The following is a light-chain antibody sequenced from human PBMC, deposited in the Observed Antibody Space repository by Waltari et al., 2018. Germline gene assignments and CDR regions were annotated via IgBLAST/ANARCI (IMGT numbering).Light chain of an antibody. Sequence: QSVLTQPPSASGTPGQRVTISCSGSNSNIGSNPVSWYQQFPGTAPKLVIYKNEQGPSGVPDRFSSSKSGTAASLAISGLRSEDEADYYCAAWDDSPIGQVFGGGTKVTVL. CDR3: AAWDDSPIGQV. J-gene: IGLJ3*02. V-gene: IGLV1-47*01. CDR2: KNE. CDR1: NSNIGSNP.